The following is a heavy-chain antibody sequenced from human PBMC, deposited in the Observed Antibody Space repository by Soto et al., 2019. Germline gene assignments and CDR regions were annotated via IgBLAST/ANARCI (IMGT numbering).Heavy chain of an antibody. CDR2: IYYSGST. D-gene: IGHD3-16*01. CDR1: GGSISSYY. CDR3: ARRYGGNFDY. V-gene: IGHV4-59*01. Sequence: QVQLQESGPGLLKPSETLSLTCTVSGGSISSYYWSWIRQPPGKGLEWIGYIYYSGSTNYNPSLKRRVTISVDTTKNQFSLKLSSVTAADTAVYYCARRYGGNFDYWGQGTLGTVSS. J-gene: IGHJ4*02.